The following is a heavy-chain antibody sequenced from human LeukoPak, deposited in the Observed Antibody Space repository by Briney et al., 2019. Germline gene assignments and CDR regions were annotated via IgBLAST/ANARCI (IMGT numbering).Heavy chain of an antibody. V-gene: IGHV1-46*01. J-gene: IGHJ4*02. CDR1: GYTFTSYY. CDR2: INPSGGST. Sequence: GASVKVSCKASGYTFTSYYMHWVRQAPGQGLEWMGIINPSGGSTSYAQKFQGRVTMTRDMSTSTVYMELSSLRSEDTAVYYCARDLRCSGGSCYGNDYWGQGTLVTVSS. D-gene: IGHD2-15*01. CDR3: ARDLRCSGGSCYGNDY.